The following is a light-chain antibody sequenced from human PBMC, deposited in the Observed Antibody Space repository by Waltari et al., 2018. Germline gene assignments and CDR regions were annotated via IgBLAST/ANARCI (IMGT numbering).Light chain of an antibody. J-gene: IGKJ2*01. CDR1: QSVSNN. CDR3: QQYNNWPLYT. Sequence: EAMMTQSPATLSVSPGDIATLPCRASQSVSNNVAWFQQKPGQAPSLLIYDASTRATGVPARFSGSGSGTEFTLTISSLQTEDFAVYYCQQYNNWPLYTFGQGTKLEIK. CDR2: DAS. V-gene: IGKV3-15*01.